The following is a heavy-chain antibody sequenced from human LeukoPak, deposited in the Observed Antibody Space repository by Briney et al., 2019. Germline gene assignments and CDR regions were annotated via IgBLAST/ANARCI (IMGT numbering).Heavy chain of an antibody. V-gene: IGHV3-23*01. D-gene: IGHD4-17*01. J-gene: IGHJ5*02. Sequence: GGSLRLSCAASGFTFSSYAMSWVRQAPGKGLEWVSAISGSGGSTYYADSVKGLFTISRDNSKNTLYLQMNSLRAEDTAVYYCAKVGDYGDYGWFDPWGQGTLVTVSS. CDR3: AKVGDYGDYGWFDP. CDR2: ISGSGGST. CDR1: GFTFSSYA.